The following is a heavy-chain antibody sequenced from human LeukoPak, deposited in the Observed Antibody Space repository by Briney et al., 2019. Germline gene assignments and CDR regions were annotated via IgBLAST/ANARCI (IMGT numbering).Heavy chain of an antibody. CDR2: ISGSGGST. D-gene: IGHD1-14*01. Sequence: GGSLGLSCAGSGFTFSSYAMSWVRQAPGKGLEWVSVISGSGGSTYSADSVKGRFTISRDNSKNTLYLQMNSLRAEDTAVYYCARGAPSGGNLFEYWGQGTLVTVSS. CDR3: ARGAPSGGNLFEY. CDR1: GFTFSSYA. V-gene: IGHV3-23*01. J-gene: IGHJ4*02.